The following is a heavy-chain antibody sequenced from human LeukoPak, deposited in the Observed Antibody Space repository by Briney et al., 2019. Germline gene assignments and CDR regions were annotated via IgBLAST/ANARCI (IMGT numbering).Heavy chain of an antibody. Sequence: ASVKVSCKASGYTFTSYGISWVRQGPGQGHELMGWISVYNDNTNYAQKLQGRVTMTTDTSTSTAYMELRSLRSDDTAMYYCARGRMVVTTTLSYFDYWGQGTLVTVSS. CDR2: ISVYNDNT. CDR3: ARGRMVVTTTLSYFDY. V-gene: IGHV1-18*01. CDR1: GYTFTSYG. D-gene: IGHD4/OR15-4a*01. J-gene: IGHJ4*02.